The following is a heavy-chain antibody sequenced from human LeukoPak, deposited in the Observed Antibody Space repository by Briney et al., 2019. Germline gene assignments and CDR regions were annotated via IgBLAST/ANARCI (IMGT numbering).Heavy chain of an antibody. Sequence: GGSLRLSCAASGFTFNNYVMHWVRQAPGKGLEWVAVMSYDGSYKYYADSVKGRFTISRDNSKNTLYLQVNSLRAEDTAVYYCARDWSHRCFDYWGQGTLVTVSS. CDR3: ARDWSHRCFDY. CDR1: GFTFNNYV. J-gene: IGHJ4*02. CDR2: MSYDGSYK. V-gene: IGHV3-30*03. D-gene: IGHD3-3*01.